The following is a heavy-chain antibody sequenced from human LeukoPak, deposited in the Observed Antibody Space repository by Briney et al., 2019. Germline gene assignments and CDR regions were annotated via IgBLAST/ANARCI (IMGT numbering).Heavy chain of an antibody. Sequence: GGSLRLSCAASEFTFSNYAMTWVRQAPGKGLKWVSTISGSGTATYYADSVKGRFTISRDNSKNTLYLQMNSLRAEDTAVYYCAKGGVGDYGASRYYYMDVWGKGTTVTVSS. CDR2: ISGSGTAT. J-gene: IGHJ6*03. D-gene: IGHD4-17*01. V-gene: IGHV3-23*01. CDR1: EFTFSNYA. CDR3: AKGGVGDYGASRYYYMDV.